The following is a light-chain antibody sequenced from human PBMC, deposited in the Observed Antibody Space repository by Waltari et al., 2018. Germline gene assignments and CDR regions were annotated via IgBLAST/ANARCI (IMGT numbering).Light chain of an antibody. CDR2: DVN. CDR1: SSDAGGYNY. J-gene: IGLJ1*01. Sequence: QSALTQPASVSGSPGQSITISCTGTSSDAGGYNYVYWYQHHPGKAPKLMIYDVNKRPSGVSDRFSGSKSGNTASLTISGLQTEDEADYYCTSYTSSSTYVFGIGTKVTVL. CDR3: TSYTSSSTYV. V-gene: IGLV2-14*03.